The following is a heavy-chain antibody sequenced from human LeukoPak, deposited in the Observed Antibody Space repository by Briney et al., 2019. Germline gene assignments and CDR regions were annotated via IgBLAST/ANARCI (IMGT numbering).Heavy chain of an antibody. D-gene: IGHD6-13*01. CDR2: LSGSGGST. CDR3: AKVGSIAAAGTSPPFDY. J-gene: IGHJ4*02. Sequence: GRSLRLSCAASGFTFSSYAMSWVRQAPGKGLEWVSALSGSGGSTYYADSVKGRFTISRDNSKNTLYLQMNSLRAEDTAVYYCAKVGSIAAAGTSPPFDYWGQGTLVTVSS. CDR1: GFTFSSYA. V-gene: IGHV3-23*01.